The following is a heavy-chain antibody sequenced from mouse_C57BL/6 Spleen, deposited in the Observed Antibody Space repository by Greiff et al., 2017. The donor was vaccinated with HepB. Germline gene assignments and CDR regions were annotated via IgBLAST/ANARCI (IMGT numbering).Heavy chain of an antibody. CDR3: AREEITTVVGR. V-gene: IGHV1-55*01. Sequence: QVQLQQPGAELVKPGASVKMSCKASGYTFTSYWITWVKQRPGQGLEWIGDIYPGSGSTNYNEKFKSKATLTVDTSSSTAYRQLSSLTSEDSAVYYCAREEITTVVGRWGQGTLVTVSA. CDR2: IYPGSGST. CDR1: GYTFTSYW. J-gene: IGHJ3*02. D-gene: IGHD1-1*01.